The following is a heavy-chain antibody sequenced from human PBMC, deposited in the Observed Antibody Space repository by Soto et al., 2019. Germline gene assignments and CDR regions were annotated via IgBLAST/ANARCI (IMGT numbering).Heavy chain of an antibody. V-gene: IGHV3-72*01. CDR3: ARGGYCGSASCHSDYYGMDV. CDR1: GFTFSDHY. Sequence: PGGSLRLSCAASGFTFSDHYMDWVHQAPGKGLEWVGRTRNKANTYTTEYSASVKGRFTISRDDSKNSLYLQMNSLKTEDTAVYYCARGGYCGSASCHSDYYGMDVWGQGTTVTVSS. CDR2: TRNKANTYTT. D-gene: IGHD2-15*01. J-gene: IGHJ6*02.